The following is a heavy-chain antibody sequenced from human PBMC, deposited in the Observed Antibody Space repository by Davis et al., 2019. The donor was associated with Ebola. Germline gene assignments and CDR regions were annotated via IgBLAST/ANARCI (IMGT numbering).Heavy chain of an antibody. CDR1: GGSFSGYY. V-gene: IGHV4-34*01. Sequence: SETLSLTCAVYGGSFSGYYWSWIRQPPGKGLEWIGEINHSGSTYYNPSLKSRVTISVDTSKNQFSLKLSSVTAADTAVYYCASLSPDGMDVWGQGTTVTVSS. J-gene: IGHJ6*02. CDR2: INHSGST. CDR3: ASLSPDGMDV.